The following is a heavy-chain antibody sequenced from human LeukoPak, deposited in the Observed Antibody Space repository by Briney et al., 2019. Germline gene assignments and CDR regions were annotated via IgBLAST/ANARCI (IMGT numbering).Heavy chain of an antibody. J-gene: IGHJ4*02. CDR2: INHSGST. CDR3: ARGGVHFWYYDFWSGYPSAFDY. V-gene: IGHV4-34*01. CDR1: GGSFSGYY. Sequence: SETLSLTCAVYGGSFSGYYWSWIRQPPGKGLEWIGEINHSGSTNYNPSLESRVTISVDTSKNQFSLKLSSVTAADTAVYYCARGGVHFWYYDFWSGYPSAFDYWGQGTLVTVSS. D-gene: IGHD3-3*01.